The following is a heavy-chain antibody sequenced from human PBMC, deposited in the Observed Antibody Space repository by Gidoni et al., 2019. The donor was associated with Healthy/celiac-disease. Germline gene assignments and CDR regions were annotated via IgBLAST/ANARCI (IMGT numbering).Heavy chain of an antibody. D-gene: IGHD6-19*01. V-gene: IGHV3-23*01. J-gene: IGHJ4*02. CDR3: AKGGDPGYSSGWADY. Sequence: EVQLLESGGGLVQPGGCLRLSCAASGFTFSSYAMSWVRQAPGEVLGWVSAISGSGGSTYYADSVKGRFTISRDNSKNTLYLQMNSLRAEDTAVYYCAKGGDPGYSSGWADYWGQGTLVTVSS. CDR2: ISGSGGST. CDR1: GFTFSSYA.